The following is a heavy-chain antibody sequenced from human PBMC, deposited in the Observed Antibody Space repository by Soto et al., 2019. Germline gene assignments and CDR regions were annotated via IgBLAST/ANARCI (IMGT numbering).Heavy chain of an antibody. D-gene: IGHD6-19*01. CDR1: GFTFSNYV. J-gene: IGHJ4*01. V-gene: IGHV3-30-3*01. CDR3: ARDRAVAGISRSFDY. CDR2: ILYDGTNK. Sequence: GGSLRLSCAASGFTFSNYVMHWARQAPGRGLEWVAIILYDGTNKDYADSVKGRFTISRDNSKNTLYLQMNSLRSEDTAVYYCARDRAVAGISRSFDYWGHGTLVTVSS.